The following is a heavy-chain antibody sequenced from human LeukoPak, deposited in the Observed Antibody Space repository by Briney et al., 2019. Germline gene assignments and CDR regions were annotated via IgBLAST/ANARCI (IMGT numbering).Heavy chain of an antibody. CDR1: GGTFSSYA. CDR2: INPNSGGT. D-gene: IGHD4-17*01. CDR3: ARIMTTVTTLPNRTGI. Sequence: GASVKVSCKASGGTFSSYAISWVRQAPGQGLEWMGWINPNSGGTNYAQKFQGRVTMTRDTSISTAYMELSRLRSDDTAVYYCARIMTTVTTLPNRTGIWGQGTLVTVSS. V-gene: IGHV1-2*02. J-gene: IGHJ4*02.